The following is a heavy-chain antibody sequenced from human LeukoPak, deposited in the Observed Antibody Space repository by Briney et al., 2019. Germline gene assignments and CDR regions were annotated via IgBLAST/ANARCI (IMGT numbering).Heavy chain of an antibody. CDR3: ARHIVVVPAAIYGNWFDP. Sequence: SETLSLTCTVSGASTSSYYWSWIRQPPGKGLEYVGYIYNRGSTNYNPSLNSRVTISVDTSKNQVSLKLSSVTAADTAVYHCARHIVVVPAAIYGNWFDPWGQGTLVTVSS. CDR1: GASTSSYY. J-gene: IGHJ5*02. CDR2: IYNRGST. D-gene: IGHD2-2*02. V-gene: IGHV4-59*01.